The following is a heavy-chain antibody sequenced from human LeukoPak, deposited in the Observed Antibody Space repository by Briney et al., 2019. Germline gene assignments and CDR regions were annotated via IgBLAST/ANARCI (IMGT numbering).Heavy chain of an antibody. J-gene: IGHJ4*02. CDR3: TAGRGSGNYYEF. Sequence: SETLSLTCTVTGYSISSNYYWSFVRHPPGRRLEWIATIHHSGRTFYNPSLKSRVTISVDTSKNQLSLKLNSVTAADAAIYYCTAGRGSGNYYEFWGQGALVTVSS. CDR1: GYSISSNYY. D-gene: IGHD3-10*01. V-gene: IGHV4-38-2*02. CDR2: IHHSGRT.